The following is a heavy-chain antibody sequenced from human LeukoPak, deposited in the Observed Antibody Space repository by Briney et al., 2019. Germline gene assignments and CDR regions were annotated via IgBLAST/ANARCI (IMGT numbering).Heavy chain of an antibody. J-gene: IGHJ4*02. CDR3: ARVMAKGSDY. V-gene: IGHV3-7*01. D-gene: IGHD5-24*01. Sequence: GGSLRLSCAASGFVFRSYPMQWVRQAPGKGLEWVANIKQDGTEKYYVDSVKGRFTISRDNAKNSLYLQMNSLRAEDTAVYYCARVMAKGSDYWGQGTLVTVSS. CDR1: GFVFRSYP. CDR2: IKQDGTEK.